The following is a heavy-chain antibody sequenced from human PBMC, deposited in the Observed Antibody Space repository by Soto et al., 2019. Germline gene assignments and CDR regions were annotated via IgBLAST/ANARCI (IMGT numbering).Heavy chain of an antibody. CDR1: GFTLSTYA. CDR2: ISSSSTNI. J-gene: IGHJ5*02. V-gene: IGHV3-48*02. D-gene: IGHD2-8*02. CDR3: ARDCSLGNRWCRWFDP. Sequence: EVQLAESGGGLVQPGGSLRLSCAASGFTLSTYAMNWVRQAPGKGLEWVAYISSSSTNIQYAGSVKGRFTSSRATDKNSLYRHINCPSDDDTAGYFCARDCSLGNRWCRWFDPWGQGTLFTGSS.